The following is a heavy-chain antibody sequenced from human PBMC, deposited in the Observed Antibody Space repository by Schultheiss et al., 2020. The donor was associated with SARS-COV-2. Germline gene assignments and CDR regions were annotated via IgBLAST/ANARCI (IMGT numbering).Heavy chain of an antibody. V-gene: IGHV4-34*01. CDR2: IYHSGST. D-gene: IGHD1-26*01. Sequence: SETLSLTCAVYGGSFSGYYWSWIRQPPGKGLEWIGSIYHSGSTYYNPSLKSRVTISVDTSKNQFSLKLSSVTAADTAVYYCARSVGATRVDFWGQGTLVTVSS. CDR3: ARSVGATRVDF. CDR1: GGSFSGYY. J-gene: IGHJ4*02.